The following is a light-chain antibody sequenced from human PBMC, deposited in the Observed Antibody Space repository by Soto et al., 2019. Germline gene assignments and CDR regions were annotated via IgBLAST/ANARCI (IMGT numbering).Light chain of an antibody. CDR3: QQYKSYPWT. CDR1: QSISSW. J-gene: IGKJ1*01. V-gene: IGKV1-5*03. CDR2: KAS. Sequence: DIQMTQSLSTLSASVGDRVTITCRASQSISSWLAWYQQKPGKAPKLLIYKASSLESGVPSRFSGSGSGTEFTLTISSLQPDDFATYYCQQYKSYPWTFGQGTKVEIK.